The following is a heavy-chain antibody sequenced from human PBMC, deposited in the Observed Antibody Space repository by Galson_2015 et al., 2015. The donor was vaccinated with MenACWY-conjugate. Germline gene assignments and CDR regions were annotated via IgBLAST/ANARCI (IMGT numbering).Heavy chain of an antibody. CDR1: AFTFSSVC. Sequence: SLRLSCAASAFTFSSVCMIWVRQPPGKGLGWVSGISDSGGRTYYADSVKGRFTISRDNSRKTLFLQMNSLRAEDTAVYFCAKGLYGDYGIDFWGRGALVTVSS. CDR2: ISDSGGRT. J-gene: IGHJ4*02. D-gene: IGHD4-17*01. CDR3: AKGLYGDYGIDF. V-gene: IGHV3-23*01.